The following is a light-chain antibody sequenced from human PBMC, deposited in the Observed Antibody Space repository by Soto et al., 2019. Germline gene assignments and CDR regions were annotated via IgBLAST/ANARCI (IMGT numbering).Light chain of an antibody. CDR1: QTISSY. Sequence: EIALTQSPATLSLSPGERATLSCRASQTISSYLAWYQQKPGQPPRLLIYDASNRATGIPARFSGSGSGTDFTLTISSLEHEDVAIYYCQQRSNWLTFGGGTKVEIK. J-gene: IGKJ4*01. CDR3: QQRSNWLT. V-gene: IGKV3-11*01. CDR2: DAS.